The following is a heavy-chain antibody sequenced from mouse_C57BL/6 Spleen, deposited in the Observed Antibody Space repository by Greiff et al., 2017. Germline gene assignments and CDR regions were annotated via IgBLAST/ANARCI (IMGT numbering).Heavy chain of an antibody. J-gene: IGHJ4*01. V-gene: IGHV10-1*01. CDR1: GFSFNTYA. CDR3: VREDPRPYAMDY. Sequence: EVKLMESGGGLVQPKGSLKLSCAASGFSFNTYAMNWVRQAPGKGLEWVARIRSKSNNYATYYADSVKDRFTISRDDSESMLYLQMNNLKTEDTAMYYCVREDPRPYAMDYWGQGTSVTVSS. CDR2: IRSKSNNYAT.